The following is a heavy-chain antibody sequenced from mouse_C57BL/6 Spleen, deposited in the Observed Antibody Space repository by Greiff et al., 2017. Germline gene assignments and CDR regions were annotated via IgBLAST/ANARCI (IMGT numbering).Heavy chain of an antibody. CDR1: GYAFSSYW. CDR3: ARTATVVAPGFAY. J-gene: IGHJ3*01. Sequence: VQLQQSGAELVKPGASVKISCKASGYAFSSYWMNWVKQRPGQGLEWIGQIYPGDGDTNYNGKFKGKATLTADKSSSAAYMQLSSLAAEDSAVYFCARTATVVAPGFAYWGQGTLVTVSA. D-gene: IGHD1-1*01. CDR2: IYPGDGDT. V-gene: IGHV1-80*01.